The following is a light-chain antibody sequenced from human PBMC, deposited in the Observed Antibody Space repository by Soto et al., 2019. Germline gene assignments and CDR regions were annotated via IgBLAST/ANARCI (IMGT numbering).Light chain of an antibody. CDR1: QGIGND. CDR3: LQHNSFPFT. V-gene: IGKV1-17*01. Sequence: DIQMTQSPSSLSASVGDRVTITCRASQGIGNDLGWYQQKPRKAPKRLIYAVSSLESVVPSRFSGSGSGTEFTLTISSLQPEDFATYYCLQHNSFPFTFGQGTRLEIK. CDR2: AVS. J-gene: IGKJ5*01.